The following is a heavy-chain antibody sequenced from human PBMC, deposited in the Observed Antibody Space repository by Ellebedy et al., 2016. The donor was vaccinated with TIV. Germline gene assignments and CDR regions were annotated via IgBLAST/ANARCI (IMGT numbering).Heavy chain of an antibody. D-gene: IGHD5-18*01. J-gene: IGHJ4*02. CDR1: GFTFSNAW. V-gene: IGHV3-15*01. Sequence: GESLKISCAASGFTFSNAWMNWVRQAPGEGLEWVGRIKSKTDGGAAEYAAPVKGRFTISRDDSKNTLYLQMNSLKTEDTAVYFCTTVYRYNYDSVWGQGTLVTVSS. CDR3: TTVYRYNYDSV. CDR2: IKSKTDGGAA.